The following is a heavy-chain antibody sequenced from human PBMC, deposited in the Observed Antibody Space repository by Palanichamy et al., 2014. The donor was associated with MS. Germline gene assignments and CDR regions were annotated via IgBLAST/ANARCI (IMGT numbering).Heavy chain of an antibody. V-gene: IGHV1-2*02. CDR2: INPNSGDT. Sequence: QVQLVQSGAEVKKPGASVKVSCKASGYTFIGYYMHWVRQAPGQGLEWMGWINPNSGDTNFAQKFQGRVTMTRDTSISTAYMELSRLRSDDTAVYYCARERTMTTPNPFHIWGQGTVVTVSS. D-gene: IGHD3-22*01. J-gene: IGHJ3*02. CDR1: GYTFIGYY. CDR3: ARERTMTTPNPFHI.